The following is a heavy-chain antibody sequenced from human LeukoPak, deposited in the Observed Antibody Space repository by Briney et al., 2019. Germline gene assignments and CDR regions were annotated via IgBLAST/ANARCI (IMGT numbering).Heavy chain of an antibody. Sequence: GGSLRLSCAASGFTFSSYAMSWVRQAPGKGLEWVSAISGSGGSTYYADSVKGRFTISRDNSKNTLYLQMNSLRAEDTAVYYCAKDLCGGDCCYSEGDAFDIWGQGTMVTVSS. D-gene: IGHD2-21*02. V-gene: IGHV3-23*01. J-gene: IGHJ3*02. CDR2: ISGSGGST. CDR3: AKDLCGGDCCYSEGDAFDI. CDR1: GFTFSSYA.